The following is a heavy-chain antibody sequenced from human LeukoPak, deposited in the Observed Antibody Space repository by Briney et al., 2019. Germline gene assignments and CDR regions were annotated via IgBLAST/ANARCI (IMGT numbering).Heavy chain of an antibody. CDR3: TTGYPYTSGSSYVS. V-gene: IGHV3-15*01. J-gene: IGHJ5*02. D-gene: IGHD3-10*01. Sequence: GGSLRLSCAASGFIFSNAWMNWVRQAPGKGLEWVGRIKTKTDGGTTDYAEPVKGRFTISRDDSKNTLYLQMNSLKTEDTAVYSRTTGYPYTSGSSYVSWGQGTLVTVSS. CDR2: IKTKTDGGTT. CDR1: GFIFSNAW.